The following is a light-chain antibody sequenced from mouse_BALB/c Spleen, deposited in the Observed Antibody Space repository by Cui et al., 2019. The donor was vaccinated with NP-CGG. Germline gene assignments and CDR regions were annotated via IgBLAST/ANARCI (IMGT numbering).Light chain of an antibody. V-gene: IGLV1*01. CDR2: GTN. CDR3: ALWYSNHWV. CDR1: TGAVTTSNY. J-gene: IGLJ1*01. Sequence: HAVVTQVSAPTTSPGETVTLTCRSSTGAVTTSNYANWVQEKPDHLVTGLIGGTNNRVPGVPARFSGSLIGDKAALTITGAQTEDEAIYFCALWYSNHWVFGGGTKLTVL.